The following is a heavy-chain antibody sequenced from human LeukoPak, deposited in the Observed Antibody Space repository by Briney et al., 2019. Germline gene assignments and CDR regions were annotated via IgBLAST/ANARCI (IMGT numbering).Heavy chain of an antibody. Sequence: PGGSLRLSCAASGFTFSSYGMHWLRPAPGKGLEWVAFIRYDGSNKYSADSVKGRFTISRDNSKNTLYLQMNSLRAEDTAVYYCATSSRGFGSYYYGMDVWGQGNTVTVSS. CDR3: ATSSRGFGSYYYGMDV. J-gene: IGHJ6*02. CDR2: IRYDGSNK. D-gene: IGHD3-10*01. V-gene: IGHV3-30*02. CDR1: GFTFSSYG.